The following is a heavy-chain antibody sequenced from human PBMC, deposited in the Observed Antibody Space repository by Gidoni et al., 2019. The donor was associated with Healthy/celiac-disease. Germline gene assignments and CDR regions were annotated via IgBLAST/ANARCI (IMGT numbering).Heavy chain of an antibody. D-gene: IGHD3-16*02. CDR2: IYYSGST. CDR3: ARAKGEYVWGSYRPTGGFDP. J-gene: IGHJ5*02. CDR1: GGSISSYY. Sequence: QVQLQESGPGLVKPSETLSLTCTVAGGSISSYYGSWIRQPPGKGLELIGYIYYSGSTNYNPSLKSRVTISVDTSKNQFSLKLSSVTAADTAVYYCARAKGEYVWGSYRPTGGFDPWGQGTLVTVSS. V-gene: IGHV4-59*01.